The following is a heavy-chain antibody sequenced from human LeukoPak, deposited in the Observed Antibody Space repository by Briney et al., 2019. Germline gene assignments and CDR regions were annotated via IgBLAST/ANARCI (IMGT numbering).Heavy chain of an antibody. CDR1: GYTFTSYG. Sequence: ASVKVSCKASGYTFTSYGIRWVRQAPGQGLEWMGWISAYNGNTNYAQKLQGRVTMTTDTSTSTAYMELRSLRSDDTAVYYCAIWKGYCSSTSCPSWFDPWGQGTLVTVSS. CDR3: AIWKGYCSSTSCPSWFDP. CDR2: ISAYNGNT. J-gene: IGHJ5*02. D-gene: IGHD2-2*01. V-gene: IGHV1-18*01.